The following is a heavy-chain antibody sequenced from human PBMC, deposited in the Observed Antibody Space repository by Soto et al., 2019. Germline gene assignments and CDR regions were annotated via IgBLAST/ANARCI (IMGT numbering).Heavy chain of an antibody. D-gene: IGHD6-19*01. Sequence: GASVKVSCKASGGTFSSYTISWVRQAPGQGLEWMGRIIPILGIANYAQKFQGRVTITADKSTSTAYMELSSLRSEDTAVYYCARSIAVTGRWYFDLWGRGTLVTVSS. J-gene: IGHJ2*01. V-gene: IGHV1-69*02. CDR3: ARSIAVTGRWYFDL. CDR2: IIPILGIA. CDR1: GGTFSSYT.